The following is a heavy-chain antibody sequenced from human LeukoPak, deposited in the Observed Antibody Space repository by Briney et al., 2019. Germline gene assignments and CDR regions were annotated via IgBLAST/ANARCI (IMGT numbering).Heavy chain of an antibody. CDR1: GGSISGFY. Sequence: SETLSLICTVSGGSISGFYWSWIRQPPGKGLEWIGYVYSSGGTNYNPSLKSRVTISVDTSKSHISLKLSSVTAADTALYYCARHDSYEFYFDFWGQGTLVTVSS. CDR3: ARHDSYEFYFDF. CDR2: VYSSGGT. V-gene: IGHV4-59*08. D-gene: IGHD3-3*01. J-gene: IGHJ4*02.